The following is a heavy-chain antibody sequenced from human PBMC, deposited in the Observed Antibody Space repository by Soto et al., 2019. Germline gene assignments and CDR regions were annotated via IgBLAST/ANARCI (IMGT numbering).Heavy chain of an antibody. V-gene: IGHV4-34*01. Sequence: QVQLQQWGAGLLKPSETLSLTCAVYGGSFSGYYWSWIRQPPGKGLEWIGEINHSGSTNYNPSLKSRVTISVDTSKNQFSLKLSSVTAADTAVYYCARFLNRVTTSGYYGMDVWGQGTTVTVSS. CDR3: ARFLNRVTTSGYYGMDV. D-gene: IGHD4-17*01. CDR1: GGSFSGYY. J-gene: IGHJ6*02. CDR2: INHSGST.